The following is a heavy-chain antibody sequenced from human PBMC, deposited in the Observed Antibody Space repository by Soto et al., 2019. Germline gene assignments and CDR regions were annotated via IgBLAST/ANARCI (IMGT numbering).Heavy chain of an antibody. D-gene: IGHD2-21*01. CDR3: AATVATRPN. J-gene: IGHJ4*02. CDR1: GFTFRSNW. CDR2: IKDDGSIT. V-gene: IGHV3-74*01. Sequence: VQLVESGGGLVQPGGSLRLSCAASGFTFRSNWMHWVRQAPGKGPVWVSRIKDDGSITNYADAVKGRFTISRDNAKNTLYLQINNLRTEDTAVYYCAATVATRPNWGQGTLVTVSS.